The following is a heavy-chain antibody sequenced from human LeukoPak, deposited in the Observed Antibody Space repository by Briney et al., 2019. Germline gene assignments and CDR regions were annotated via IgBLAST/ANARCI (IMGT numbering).Heavy chain of an antibody. J-gene: IGHJ4*02. V-gene: IGHV3-21*01. Sequence: GGSLRLSCAASGFTFSSYAMSWVRQAPGKGLEWVSSISSSSSYIYYADSVKGRFTISRDNAKNSLYLQMNSLRAEDTAVYYCARVPYYYDSSGYYGGDFDYWGQGTLVTVSS. D-gene: IGHD3-22*01. CDR1: GFTFSSYA. CDR3: ARVPYYYDSSGYYGGDFDY. CDR2: ISSSSSYI.